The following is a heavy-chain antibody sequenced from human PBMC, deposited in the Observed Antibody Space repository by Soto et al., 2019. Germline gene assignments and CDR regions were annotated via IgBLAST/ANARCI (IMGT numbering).Heavy chain of an antibody. CDR2: INHSGST. Sequence: SETLSLTCAVYGGSFSGYYWSWIRQPPGKGLEWIGEINHSGSTNYNPSLKSRVTISVDTSKNQFSLKLSSVTAADTAVYYCARAPVVATNVSVAVTTIWVGYFDYWGQGTLVTVSS. CDR3: ARAPVVATNVSVAVTTIWVGYFDY. V-gene: IGHV4-34*01. J-gene: IGHJ4*02. CDR1: GGSFSGYY. D-gene: IGHD5-12*01.